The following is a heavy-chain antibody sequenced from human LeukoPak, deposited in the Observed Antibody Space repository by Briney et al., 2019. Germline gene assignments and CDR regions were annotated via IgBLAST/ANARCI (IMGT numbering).Heavy chain of an antibody. D-gene: IGHD6-19*01. J-gene: IGHJ4*02. Sequence: SETLSLTCTVSGGSISGTGYYWGWIRQPPGEGLEWIGSIYYSGSTYYTPSLKSRVTISVDTSKNQFSLKLSSVTAADTAVYYCARGGIPSGWYGFGRARNFDYWGQGTLVTVSS. V-gene: IGHV4-39*07. CDR1: GGSISGTGYY. CDR3: ARGGIPSGWYGFGRARNFDY. CDR2: IYYSGST.